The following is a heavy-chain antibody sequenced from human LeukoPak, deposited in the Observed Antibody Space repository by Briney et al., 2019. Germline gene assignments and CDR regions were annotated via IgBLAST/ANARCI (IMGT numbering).Heavy chain of an antibody. CDR1: GFTFSTYS. CDR3: AREHSSSWQTPDC. Sequence: GGSLRLSCAASGFTFSTYSMNWVRQAPGKGLEWVSSISSSSTYISYADSVKGRFTISRGNAKNSLYLQMNSLRAEDTAVYYCAREHSSSWQTPDCWGQGTLVTVSS. J-gene: IGHJ4*02. V-gene: IGHV3-21*06. D-gene: IGHD6-13*01. CDR2: ISSSSTYI.